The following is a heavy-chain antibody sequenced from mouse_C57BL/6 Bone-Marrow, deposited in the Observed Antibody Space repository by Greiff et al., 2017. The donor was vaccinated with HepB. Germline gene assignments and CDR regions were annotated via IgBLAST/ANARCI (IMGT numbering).Heavy chain of an antibody. CDR2: ILPGSGST. CDR1: GYTFTGYW. V-gene: IGHV1-9*01. CDR3: ARGEDSSGQFAY. Sequence: VKLMESGAELMKPGASVKLSCKATGYTFTGYWIEWVKQRPGHGLEWIGEILPGSGSTNYNVKFKGKATFTADTSSNTAYMQLSSLTTEDSAIYYCARGEDSSGQFAYWGQGTLVTVSA. D-gene: IGHD3-2*02. J-gene: IGHJ3*01.